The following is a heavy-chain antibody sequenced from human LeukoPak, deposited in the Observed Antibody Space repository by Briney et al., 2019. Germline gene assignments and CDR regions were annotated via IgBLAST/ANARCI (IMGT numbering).Heavy chain of an antibody. CDR3: ARDRKLWFGELYYFDY. Sequence: EASVKVSCKASGYTFTGYYMHWVRQAPGQGLEWMGWINPNSGGTNYAQKFQGRVTMTRDTSISTAYMELSRLRSDDTAVYYCARDRKLWFGELYYFDYWGQGTLVTVSS. CDR2: INPNSGGT. CDR1: GYTFTGYY. J-gene: IGHJ4*02. D-gene: IGHD3-10*01. V-gene: IGHV1-2*02.